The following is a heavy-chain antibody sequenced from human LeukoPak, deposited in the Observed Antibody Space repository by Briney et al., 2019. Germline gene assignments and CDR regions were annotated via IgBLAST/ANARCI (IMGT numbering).Heavy chain of an antibody. CDR1: GFTFSSYG. Sequence: PGGSLRLSCAASGFTFSSYGMHWVRQAPGKGLEWVAVISYDGSNKYYADSVKGRFTISRDNSKNTLYLQMNSLRAEDTAVYYCAKGDTAMVKVSDYFDYWGQGTLVTVSS. D-gene: IGHD5-18*01. CDR3: AKGDTAMVKVSDYFDY. V-gene: IGHV3-30*18. J-gene: IGHJ4*02. CDR2: ISYDGSNK.